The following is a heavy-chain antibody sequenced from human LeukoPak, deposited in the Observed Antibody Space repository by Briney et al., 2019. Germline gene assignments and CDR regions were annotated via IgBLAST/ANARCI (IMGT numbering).Heavy chain of an antibody. CDR2: IKQDGSEK. J-gene: IGHJ3*02. V-gene: IGHV3-7*01. CDR3: ARSPPFGVVDDAFDI. CDR1: GFTFSSYW. Sequence: GGSLRLSCAVSGFTFSSYWMSWVRQAPGKGLEWVANIKQDGSEKNYVDSVKGRFPISRDNAKNSLYPQMSSLRAEDTAVYYCARSPPFGVVDDAFDIWGQGTMVTVSS. D-gene: IGHD3-3*01.